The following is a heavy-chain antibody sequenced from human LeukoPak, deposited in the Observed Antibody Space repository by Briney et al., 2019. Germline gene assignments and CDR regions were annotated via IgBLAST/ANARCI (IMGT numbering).Heavy chain of an antibody. J-gene: IGHJ3*02. V-gene: IGHV4-59*01. CDR2: IYYSGST. CDR3: ARTRITMIADAFDI. Sequence: SETLSLTCTVSGGSISSYYWSWIRQPPGKGLEWIGYIYYSGSTNYNPSLKSRVTISVDTSKNQFSLKLSSVTAADTAVYYCARTRITMIADAFDIWGQGTTVTVSS. CDR1: GGSISSYY. D-gene: IGHD3-22*01.